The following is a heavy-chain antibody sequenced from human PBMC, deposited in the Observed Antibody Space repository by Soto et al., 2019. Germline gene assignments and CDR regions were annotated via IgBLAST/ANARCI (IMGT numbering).Heavy chain of an antibody. Sequence: ASVKVSCKASGYTFTSYAMHWVRQAPGQRLEWMGWINAGNGNTKYSQKFQGRVTITRDTSASTAYMELSSLRSEDTAVYYCARAGGILTGYSDYYYSYMDVWGKGTTVSVSS. D-gene: IGHD3-9*01. CDR2: INAGNGNT. CDR3: ARAGGILTGYSDYYYSYMDV. J-gene: IGHJ6*03. V-gene: IGHV1-3*01. CDR1: GYTFTSYA.